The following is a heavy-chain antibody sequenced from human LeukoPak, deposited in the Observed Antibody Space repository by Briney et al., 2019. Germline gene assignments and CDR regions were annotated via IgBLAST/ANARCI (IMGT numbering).Heavy chain of an antibody. CDR3: ARDAYDSSGFYREYFDY. CDR2: IYTSGIT. CDR1: GGSISSYY. J-gene: IGHJ4*02. D-gene: IGHD3-22*01. V-gene: IGHV4-4*07. Sequence: NPSETLSLTCTVSGGSISSYYWSWIRQPAGKGLEWIGRIYTSGITYYNPSLKSRVTMSLDTSKNQFSLKLNSVTAADTAVYYCARDAYDSSGFYREYFDYCGQGTLVTVSS.